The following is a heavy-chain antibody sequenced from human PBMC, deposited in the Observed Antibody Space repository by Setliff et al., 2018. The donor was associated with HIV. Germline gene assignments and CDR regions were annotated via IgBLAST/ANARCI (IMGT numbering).Heavy chain of an antibody. CDR2: IYTSGST. J-gene: IGHJ6*03. D-gene: IGHD4-17*01. CDR1: GDSISSYY. V-gene: IGHV4-4*09. Sequence: SETLSLTCTVSGDSISSYYWSWIRQPPGKGLEWIGYIYTSGSTNYNPSLKSRVTILIDPSKNQFSLRLSSVTAADTAIYYCVGIYADYSYYLDVWGKGTTVTVSS. CDR3: VGIYADYSYYLDV.